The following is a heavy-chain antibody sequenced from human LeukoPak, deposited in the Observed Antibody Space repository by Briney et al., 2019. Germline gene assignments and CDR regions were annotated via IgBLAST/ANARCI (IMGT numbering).Heavy chain of an antibody. CDR3: AKGLGYCSSTSCLLTSYGMDV. CDR2: ISGSGGST. V-gene: IGHV3-23*01. CDR1: GFTFSSYA. J-gene: IGHJ6*02. D-gene: IGHD2-2*01. Sequence: GGSLTLSCAASGFTFSSYAMSWVRQPPGKGLEWVSAISGSGGSTYYADSVKGRFTISRDNSKNTLYLQMNSLRAEDTAVYYCAKGLGYCSSTSCLLTSYGMDVWGQGTTVTVSS.